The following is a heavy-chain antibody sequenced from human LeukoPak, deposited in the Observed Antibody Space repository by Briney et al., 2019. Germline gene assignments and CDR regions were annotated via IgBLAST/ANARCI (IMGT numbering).Heavy chain of an antibody. J-gene: IGHJ5*02. D-gene: IGHD2-2*02. V-gene: IGHV1-2*02. CDR2: INPNSCGT. CDR3: ARAGWGCSSTSCYKVDWFAP. Sequence: GASVKVSCKASGYTFTGYYMHWVRQAPGQGLEWMGFINPNSCGTNYAQKFQARVTMTRDTSISTASMELSRLRSDDTAVYYCARAGWGCSSTSCYKVDWFAPWGQGTLVTVSS. CDR1: GYTFTGYY.